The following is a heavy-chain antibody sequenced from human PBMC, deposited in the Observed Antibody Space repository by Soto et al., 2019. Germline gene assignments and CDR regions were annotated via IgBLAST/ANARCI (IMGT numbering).Heavy chain of an antibody. CDR1: GFNFSTYG. CDR2: ISSKGSYI. V-gene: IGHV3-21*02. Sequence: DVQLVESGGGLVKPGGSLRLCCAASGFNFSTYGMNWVRQAPGKGLEWVSSISSKGSYIYYTPSVKGRFTISRDNAKNSVYLQMNSLRAEDTAVYYCGRDRSHYAGVGKIDPWGQGTLVAVSS. D-gene: IGHD3-10*01. J-gene: IGHJ5*02. CDR3: GRDRSHYAGVGKIDP.